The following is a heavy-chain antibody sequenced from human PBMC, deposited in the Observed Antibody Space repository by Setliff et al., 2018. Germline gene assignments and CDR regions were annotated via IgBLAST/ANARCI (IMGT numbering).Heavy chain of an antibody. CDR1: GGSISPYF. Sequence: SETLSLTCTVSGGSISPYFWSWIRQPPGKGLEWIGYIYHNGNTNFNPSLKTRLTMSVDTSKNQFALNLRSVTAADTAVYYCARDRTAYSYGLDVWGQGTTVTV. CDR2: IYHNGNT. CDR3: ARDRTAYSYGLDV. D-gene: IGHD5-18*01. V-gene: IGHV4-59*01. J-gene: IGHJ6*02.